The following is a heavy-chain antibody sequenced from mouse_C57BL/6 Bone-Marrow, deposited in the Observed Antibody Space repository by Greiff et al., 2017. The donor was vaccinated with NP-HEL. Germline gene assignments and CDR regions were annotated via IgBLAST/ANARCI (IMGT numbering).Heavy chain of an antibody. V-gene: IGHV1-81*01. J-gene: IGHJ2*01. D-gene: IGHD1-1*01. CDR2: IYPRSGNT. Sequence: VKLMESGAELARPGASVKLSCKASGYTFTSYGISWVKQRTGQGLEWIGEIYPRSGNTYYNEKFKGKATLTADKSSSTAYMELRSLTSEDSAVYFCARREYGSSSDYWGQGTTLTVSS. CDR3: ARREYGSSSDY. CDR1: GYTFTSYG.